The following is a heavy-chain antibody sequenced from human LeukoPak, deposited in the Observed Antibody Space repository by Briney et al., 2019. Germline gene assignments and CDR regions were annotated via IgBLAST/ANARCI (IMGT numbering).Heavy chain of an antibody. J-gene: IGHJ4*02. CDR2: ISFDGTT. CDR3: ARLRSSSPVQVH. Sequence: GGSLRLSCAASGFTISSNYMSWVRQAPRKGPQWVSGISFDGTTYYSDPVQGRFSISRDNSKNTLYLQMNSLRAEDTAVYYCARLRSSSPVQVHWGRGTLVSVSS. CDR1: GFTISSNY. V-gene: IGHV3-66*01. D-gene: IGHD6-6*01.